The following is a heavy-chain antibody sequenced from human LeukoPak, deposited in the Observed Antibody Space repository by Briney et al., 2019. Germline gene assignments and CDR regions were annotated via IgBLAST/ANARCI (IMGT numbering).Heavy chain of an antibody. CDR1: GGSVSSGDYC. Sequence: SETLSLTCTVSGGSVSSGDYCWSWIRQPPGKGLEWIGCIYYSGSTNYNPSLKSRVTVSVDTSKNQFSLRLSSMTAADTAVYYCARVRRNDYYDSSGYYCRWFDPWGQGTLVTVSS. CDR2: IYYSGST. J-gene: IGHJ5*02. D-gene: IGHD3-22*01. CDR3: ARVRRNDYYDSSGYYCRWFDP. V-gene: IGHV4-61*08.